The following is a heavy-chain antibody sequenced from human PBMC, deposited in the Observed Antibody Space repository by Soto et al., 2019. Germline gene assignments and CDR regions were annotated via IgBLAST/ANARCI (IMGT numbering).Heavy chain of an antibody. V-gene: IGHV2-5*01. CDR1: GFSLSTSGVG. D-gene: IGHD3-22*01. CDR3: AHSPNSSGYYSFRYYFDY. Sequence: SGPTLVKPTQTLTLTCTFSGFSLSTSGVGVGWIRQPPGKALEWLALIYWNDDKGYSQSMRSRITITKDTAKNQVVLTMTNRDPVDTATYYCAHSPNSSGYYSFRYYFDYWGQGTLVTVSS. CDR2: IYWNDDK. J-gene: IGHJ4*02.